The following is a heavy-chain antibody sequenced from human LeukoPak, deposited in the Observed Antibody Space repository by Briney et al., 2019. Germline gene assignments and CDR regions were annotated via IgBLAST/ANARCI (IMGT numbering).Heavy chain of an antibody. CDR3: VRDCASDCSIKGHYFFDL. CDR2: MSTDKADT. J-gene: IGHJ2*01. D-gene: IGHD2-21*02. V-gene: IGHV1-18*01. CDR1: GYTFTKCG. Sequence: ASVKVSCKASGYTFTKCGLTWVRQAPGQGLEWMGWMSTDKADTYYAQNYQGRVTMTIDTSTSTAYMELRSLTSDDTAVYYCVRDCASDCSIKGHYFFDLWGRGTLVTVSS.